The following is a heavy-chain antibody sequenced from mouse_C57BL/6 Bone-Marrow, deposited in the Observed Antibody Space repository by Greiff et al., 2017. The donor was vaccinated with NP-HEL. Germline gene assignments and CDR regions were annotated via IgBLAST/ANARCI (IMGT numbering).Heavy chain of an antibody. V-gene: IGHV1-81*01. CDR3: ARWGTVVGFDY. CDR2: IYPRSGNT. D-gene: IGHD1-1*01. Sequence: QVQLKESGAELARPGASVKLSCKASGYTFTSYGISWVKQRTGQGLEWIGEIYPRSGNTYYNEKFKGKATLTADKSSSTAYMELRSLTSEDSAVYFCARWGTVVGFDYWGQGTTLTVSS. CDR1: GYTFTSYG. J-gene: IGHJ2*01.